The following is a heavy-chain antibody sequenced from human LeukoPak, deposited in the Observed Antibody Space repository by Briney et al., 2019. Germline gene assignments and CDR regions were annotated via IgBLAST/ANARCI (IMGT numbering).Heavy chain of an antibody. CDR2: ISSGGSVM. V-gene: IGHV3-48*01. Sequence: PGGSLRLSCGASGYTFSDYTMNWVRRAPGKGPEWISYISSGGSVMHYADSVKGRFTISRDNVENSLYLQMNSLRVEDTAVYHCTRDLEYWGQGVLVTVSS. J-gene: IGHJ4*02. CDR3: TRDLEY. CDR1: GYTFSDYT.